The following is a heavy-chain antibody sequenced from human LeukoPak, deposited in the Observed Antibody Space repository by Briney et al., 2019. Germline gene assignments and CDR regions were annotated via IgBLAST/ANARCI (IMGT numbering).Heavy chain of an antibody. CDR1: GFTFSSYW. D-gene: IGHD3-22*01. Sequence: GGSLRLSCAASGFTFSSYWMSWVRQAPGKGLEWVANIKQDGSEKYYVDSEKGRFTISRDNSKNSLYLQMNSLRAEDTAVYYCARDGGLYDSSGEWGQGTLVAVSS. CDR2: IKQDGSEK. CDR3: ARDGGLYDSSGE. V-gene: IGHV3-7*03. J-gene: IGHJ4*02.